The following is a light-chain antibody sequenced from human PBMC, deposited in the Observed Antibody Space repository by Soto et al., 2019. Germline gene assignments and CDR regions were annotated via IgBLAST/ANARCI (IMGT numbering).Light chain of an antibody. CDR3: QQYNNWPSWT. Sequence: EIVMTHSPATLSVSPGEIAILSCRASQTVYSNLAWYQHEPGQAPRLLIYGASTRATGIPARFSGSGSGTEFTLTISSLQSEDFAVYYCQQYNNWPSWTFGQGTKVDNK. V-gene: IGKV3-15*01. CDR1: QTVYSN. CDR2: GAS. J-gene: IGKJ1*01.